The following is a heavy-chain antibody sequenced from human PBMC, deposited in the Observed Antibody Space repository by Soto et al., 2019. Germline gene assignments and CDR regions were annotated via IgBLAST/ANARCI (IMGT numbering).Heavy chain of an antibody. J-gene: IGHJ5*02. D-gene: IGHD6-19*01. V-gene: IGHV4-31*03. CDR1: GGSISSGGYY. CDR3: AREGGIAVRRGWFDP. CDR2: IYYSGST. Sequence: SETLSLTCTVSGGSISSGGYYWSWIRQHPGKGLEWIGYIYYSGSTYYNPSLKSRVTISVDTSKNQFSLKLSSVTAADTAVYYCAREGGIAVRRGWFDPWGQGTLVTVSS.